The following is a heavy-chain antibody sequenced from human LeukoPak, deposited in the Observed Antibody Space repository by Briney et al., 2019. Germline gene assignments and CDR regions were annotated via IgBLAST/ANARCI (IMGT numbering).Heavy chain of an antibody. D-gene: IGHD2-15*01. CDR3: ARAGYCSGGSCYWRRDWFDP. J-gene: IGHJ5*02. CDR2: IYYSGST. CDR1: GGSISSGDYY. Sequence: SETLSLTCTVSGGSISSGDYYWSWIRQPPGKGLEWIGYIYYSGSTYYNPSLKSRVTISVDTSKNQFSLKLSSVTAADTAVYYCARAGYCSGGSCYWRRDWFDPWGQGTLVTVSS. V-gene: IGHV4-30-4*01.